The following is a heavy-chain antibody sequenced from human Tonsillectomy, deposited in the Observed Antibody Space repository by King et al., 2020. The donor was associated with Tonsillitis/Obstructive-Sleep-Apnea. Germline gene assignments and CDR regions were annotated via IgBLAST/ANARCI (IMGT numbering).Heavy chain of an antibody. CDR1: GFTFSNYW. J-gene: IGHJ3*02. D-gene: IGHD2-15*01. CDR2: INSDGSST. V-gene: IGHV3-74*01. CDR3: ARGAGDIVVLEGAPRGASDI. Sequence: VQLVESGGGLGQPGGSLRLSCAASGFTFSNYWMHWVRQAPGKGLVWVSRINSDGSSTSYADSVKGRFTISRDNAKKTLYMQMNSRRAEDTAVSYCARGAGDIVVLEGAPRGASDIWGQGTMVAVSS.